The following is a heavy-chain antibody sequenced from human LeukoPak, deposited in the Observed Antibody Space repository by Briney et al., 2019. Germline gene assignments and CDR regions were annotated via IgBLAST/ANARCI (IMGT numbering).Heavy chain of an antibody. Sequence: SETPSLTCAVSGGSISSGGYSWSWIRQPPGTGLEWIGYIYHSGSTYYNPSLKSRVTISVDRSKTQFSLKLSSVTAADTAVYYCARQLLPGSGGMDVWGKGTTVTVSS. CDR2: IYHSGST. J-gene: IGHJ6*04. V-gene: IGHV4-30-2*01. CDR3: ARQLLPGSGGMDV. CDR1: GGSISSGGYS. D-gene: IGHD2-15*01.